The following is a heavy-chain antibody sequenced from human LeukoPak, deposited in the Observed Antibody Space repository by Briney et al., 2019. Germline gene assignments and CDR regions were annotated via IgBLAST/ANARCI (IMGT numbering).Heavy chain of an antibody. CDR3: AKDPNIYSSSWYVDY. Sequence: GSLRLSCAASGFTFSSFGMHWVRQAPGKGLEWVAFIRYDGSDKYYADSVKGRFTISRDSSKNTLYLQMNSLRTEDTAVYHCAKDPNIYSSSWYVDYWGQGTLVTVSS. V-gene: IGHV3-30*02. D-gene: IGHD6-13*01. CDR2: IRYDGSDK. J-gene: IGHJ4*02. CDR1: GFTFSSFG.